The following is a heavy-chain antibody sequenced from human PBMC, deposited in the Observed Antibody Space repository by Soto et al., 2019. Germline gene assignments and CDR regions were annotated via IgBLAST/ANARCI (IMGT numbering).Heavy chain of an antibody. CDR2: IVVGSGNT. D-gene: IGHD2-21*02. J-gene: IGHJ6*02. Sequence: SVKVFCKASGFTFTSSAVQWVRQARGQRLEWIGWIVVGSGNTNYAQKFQERVTITRDMSTSTAYMELSSLRSEDTAVYYCAATSSTGDYYYYYGMDVWGQGTTVTVSS. V-gene: IGHV1-58*01. CDR1: GFTFTSSA. CDR3: AATSSTGDYYYYYGMDV.